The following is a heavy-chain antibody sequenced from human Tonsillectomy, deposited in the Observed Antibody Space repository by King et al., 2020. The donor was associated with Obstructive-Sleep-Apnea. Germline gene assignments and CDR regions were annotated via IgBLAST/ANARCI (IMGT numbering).Heavy chain of an antibody. CDR2: IRYDGGNE. Sequence: VQLVESGGGVVQPGRSLRLSCAASGFTFRNYGMHWVRQAPGKGLEWVAFIRYDGGNEYYVDSLKGRFTISRDNSKNTLYLQLSSLRPEDTAVYYCAKDGAAAHYGMDVWGQGTTVTVSS. V-gene: IGHV3-30*02. CDR3: AKDGAAAHYGMDV. CDR1: GFTFRNYG. D-gene: IGHD6-13*01. J-gene: IGHJ6*02.